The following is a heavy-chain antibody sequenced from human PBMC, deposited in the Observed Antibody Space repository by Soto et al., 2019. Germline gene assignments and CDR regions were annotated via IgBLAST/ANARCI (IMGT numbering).Heavy chain of an antibody. Sequence: EVQLLESGGNLVQSGGSLRLSCAASGFTFSSYAMSWVRQAPGKGLEWVSAISGSGGRTYYADSVKGRFTISRDNSKNTLYLQMNSLRAEDTAVYYCAKDDNYYYSSGRPNWFDPWGQGTLVTVSS. V-gene: IGHV3-23*01. CDR1: GFTFSSYA. J-gene: IGHJ5*02. D-gene: IGHD3-22*01. CDR3: AKDDNYYYSSGRPNWFDP. CDR2: ISGSGGRT.